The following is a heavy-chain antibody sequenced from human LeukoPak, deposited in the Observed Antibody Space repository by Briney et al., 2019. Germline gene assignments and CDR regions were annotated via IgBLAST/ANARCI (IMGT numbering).Heavy chain of an antibody. CDR1: EYTLTELS. CDR2: FDPEDGET. V-gene: IGHV1-24*01. Sequence: ASVKVSCKVSEYTLTELSMHWVRQAPGKGLEWMGGFDPEDGETIYAQKFQGRVTMTEDTSTDTAYMKLSSLRSEDTAVYYCATRGFSGSYECWGQGTLVTVSS. J-gene: IGHJ4*02. D-gene: IGHD1-26*01. CDR3: ATRGFSGSYEC.